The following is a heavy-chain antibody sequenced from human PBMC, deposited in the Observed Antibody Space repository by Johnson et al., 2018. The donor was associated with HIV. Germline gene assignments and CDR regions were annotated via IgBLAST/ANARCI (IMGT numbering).Heavy chain of an antibody. CDR1: GFSFDDYA. CDR3: ARGGEETAADVFDI. V-gene: IGHV3-20*04. J-gene: IGHJ3*02. Sequence: VQLLESGGVVAQPGGSLRLSCAASGFSFDDYAMHWARQAPGKGLEWVSGINWNGGSTGYADSVKGIFTISRDNSKNTLYLQMNTLRGDDTAVYYCARGGEETAADVFDIWGQGTMVTVSS. D-gene: IGHD6-25*01. CDR2: INWNGGST.